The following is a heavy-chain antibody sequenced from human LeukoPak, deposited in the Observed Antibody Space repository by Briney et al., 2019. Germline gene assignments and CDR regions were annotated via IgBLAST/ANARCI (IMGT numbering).Heavy chain of an antibody. J-gene: IGHJ4*02. Sequence: GASVKVSCKASGYTFTCYYMHWVRQAPGQGLEWMGWINPNSGGTNYAQKFQGRVTMTRDTSISTAYMELSRLRSDDTAVYYCAREYCSGGSCYRGPFDYWGQGTLVTVSS. D-gene: IGHD2-15*01. CDR3: AREYCSGGSCYRGPFDY. CDR1: GYTFTCYY. CDR2: INPNSGGT. V-gene: IGHV1-2*02.